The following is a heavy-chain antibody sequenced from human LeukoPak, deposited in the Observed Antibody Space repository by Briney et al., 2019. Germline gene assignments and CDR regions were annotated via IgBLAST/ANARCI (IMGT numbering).Heavy chain of an antibody. Sequence: GGSLRLSCAASGFTFSSYGMHWVRQAPAKGLEWVAVISYDGSNKYYADSVKGRFTISRDNSKNTLYLQMNSLRAEDTAVYYCAKDGIVVVVAAHAALDYWGQGTLVTVSS. CDR2: ISYDGSNK. D-gene: IGHD2-15*01. CDR1: GFTFSSYG. J-gene: IGHJ4*02. V-gene: IGHV3-30*18. CDR3: AKDGIVVVVAAHAALDY.